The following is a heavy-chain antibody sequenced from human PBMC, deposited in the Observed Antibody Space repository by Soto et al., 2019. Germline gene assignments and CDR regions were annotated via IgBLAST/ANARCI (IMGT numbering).Heavy chain of an antibody. CDR3: PSPCLYSSLPRYYYYGMXV. CDR2: ISYDGTNE. V-gene: IGHV3-30-3*01. CDR1: GFTFSSYP. J-gene: IGHJ6*02. D-gene: IGHD6-13*01. Sequence: GGSLRLSCAASGFTFSSYPMDWVRQAPGKGLEWVAVISYDGTNEHYADSVKGRFTISRDNSKNTLYLQMNSLRAEDKAVYYCPSPCLYSSLPRYYYYGMXVWGQGTPVTVPS.